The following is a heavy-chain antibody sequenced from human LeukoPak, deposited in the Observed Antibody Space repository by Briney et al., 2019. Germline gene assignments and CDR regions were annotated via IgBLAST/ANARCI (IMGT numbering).Heavy chain of an antibody. Sequence: GGSLRLSCAASGFTFSSYTMSWVRQAPGKGLEWVSAISGSGGRTYYADSVKGRFAISRDNSKNTLCLQMNSLRAEDTAVYYCAPGGPGYYFDYWGQGTLVTVSS. CDR1: GFTFSSYT. J-gene: IGHJ4*02. CDR2: ISGSGGRT. V-gene: IGHV3-23*01. D-gene: IGHD3-10*01. CDR3: APGGPGYYFDY.